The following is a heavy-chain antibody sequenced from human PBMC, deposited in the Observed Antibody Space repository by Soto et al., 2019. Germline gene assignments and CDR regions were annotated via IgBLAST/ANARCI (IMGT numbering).Heavy chain of an antibody. V-gene: IGHV3-30*03. CDR3: APWFGAFDY. Sequence: QVQLVESGGGVVQPGRSLRLSCAASGFTFSSYGMHWVRQAPGKGLEWVAVISYDGRNTYYADSVKGRFTISRDNSKNTMYLQMTSMRSEDTAVYYCAPWFGAFDYWGQGALVTVSS. CDR1: GFTFSSYG. D-gene: IGHD3-10*01. CDR2: ISYDGRNT. J-gene: IGHJ4*02.